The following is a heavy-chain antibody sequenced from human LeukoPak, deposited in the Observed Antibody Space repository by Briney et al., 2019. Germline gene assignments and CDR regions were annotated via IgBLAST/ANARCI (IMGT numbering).Heavy chain of an antibody. CDR2: ISYDGSNK. Sequence: PGRSLRLSCVASGFTFSSYAMHWVRQAPGKGLEWVAVISYDGSNKYYADSVKGRFTISRDNSKNTLYLQMNSLRAEDTAVYYCARDIVVVVAATPSDYYYYGMDVWGQGTTVTVSS. D-gene: IGHD2-15*01. CDR3: ARDIVVVVAATPSDYYYYGMDV. J-gene: IGHJ6*02. V-gene: IGHV3-30-3*01. CDR1: GFTFSSYA.